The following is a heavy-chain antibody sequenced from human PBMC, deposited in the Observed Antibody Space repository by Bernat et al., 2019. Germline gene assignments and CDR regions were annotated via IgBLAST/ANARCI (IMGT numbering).Heavy chain of an antibody. J-gene: IGHJ4*02. V-gene: IGHV3-30*18. D-gene: IGHD3-16*01. CDR2: ISYDGSNK. CDR1: GFTFGSYG. CDR3: DKDGYGCNYVSYFDC. Sequence: QVQLVESGGGVVQPGRSLRLSCAASGFTFGSYGMHWVRQAPGKGLEWVTLISYDGSNKYYADSVKGRFTISRDNSKNTLYLQMNSLRAEDTAMYYCDKDGYGCNYVSYFDCWGQGTLVTVSS.